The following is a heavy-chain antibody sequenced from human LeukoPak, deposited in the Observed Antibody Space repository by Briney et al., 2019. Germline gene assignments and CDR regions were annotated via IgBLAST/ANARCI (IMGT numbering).Heavy chain of an antibody. CDR2: ISGSGGST. D-gene: IGHD3-22*01. V-gene: IGHV3-23*01. CDR3: AKGRVTMIVAGGGPGS. J-gene: IGHJ5*02. CDR1: GFTFSDYY. Sequence: GGSLRLSCAASGFTFSDYYMSWVRQAPGKGLEWVSGISGSGGSTYYADSVKGRFTISRDNSKNTLYLQMNSLRDADTAVYYCAKGRVTMIVAGGGPGSWGQGTLVTVSS.